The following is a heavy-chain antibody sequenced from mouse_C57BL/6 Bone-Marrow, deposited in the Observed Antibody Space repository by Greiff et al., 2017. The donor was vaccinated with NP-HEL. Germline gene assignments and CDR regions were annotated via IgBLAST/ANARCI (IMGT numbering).Heavy chain of an antibody. J-gene: IGHJ1*03. V-gene: IGHV1-80*01. D-gene: IGHD1-1*01. CDR3: ARRGTGSSSYWYFEG. CDR1: GYAFSSYW. CDR2: IYPGDGDT. Sequence: VQLQQSGAELVKPGASVKISCKASGYAFSSYWMNWVKQRPGQGLEWIGQIYPGDGDTNYNGKFKGKATLTADKSSITAYMQLSSLTSEDSAVYFCARRGTGSSSYWYFEGWGTGTTVTVSS.